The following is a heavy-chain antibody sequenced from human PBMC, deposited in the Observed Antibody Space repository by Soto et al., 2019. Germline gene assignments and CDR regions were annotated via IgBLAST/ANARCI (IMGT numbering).Heavy chain of an antibody. V-gene: IGHV3-30*03. CDR3: ARYSGKYQGPIDY. CDR1: GFTFSHYG. Sequence: QVQLVESGGGVVQPGRSLRLSCAASGFTFSHYGIHWVRQAPGKGLEWLAVISYDGSNKHYADSVKGRFTVSSDNSKNTLYPQMNSLRAEDTAVYFCARYSGKYQGPIDYWGQGTLVTVSS. J-gene: IGHJ4*02. CDR2: ISYDGSNK. D-gene: IGHD1-26*01.